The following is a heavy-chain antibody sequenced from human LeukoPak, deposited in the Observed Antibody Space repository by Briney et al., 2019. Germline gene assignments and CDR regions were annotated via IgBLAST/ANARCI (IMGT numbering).Heavy chain of an antibody. V-gene: IGHV3-23*01. CDR3: AKDSAGAGTFDY. D-gene: IGHD6-19*01. CDR2: ISGSGGST. Sequence: GRSLRLSCAASGFTFDDYAMHWVRQAPGKGLEWVSAISGSGGSTYYADSVKGRFTISRDNSKNTLYLQMNSLRAEDTAVYYCAKDSAGAGTFDYWGQGTLVTVSS. J-gene: IGHJ4*02. CDR1: GFTFDDYA.